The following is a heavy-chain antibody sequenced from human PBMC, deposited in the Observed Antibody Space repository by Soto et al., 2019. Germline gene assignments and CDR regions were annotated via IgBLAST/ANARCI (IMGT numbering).Heavy chain of an antibody. D-gene: IGHD5-18*01. J-gene: IGHJ6*02. CDR2: ISYDGSNK. CDR3: ARDRQLWLRMDV. CDR1: GFTFSSYA. V-gene: IGHV3-30-3*01. Sequence: QVQLVESGGGVVQPGRSLRLSCAASGFTFSSYAMHWVRQAPGKGLEWVAVISYDGSNKYYADSVKGRFTISRDNSKNTLYLQMNRLRAEDTAVYYCARDRQLWLRMDVWGQGTTVTVSS.